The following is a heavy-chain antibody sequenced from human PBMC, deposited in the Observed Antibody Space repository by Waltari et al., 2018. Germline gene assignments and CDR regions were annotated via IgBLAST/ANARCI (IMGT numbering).Heavy chain of an antibody. CDR2: INHSGST. CDR3: ARSYNSGTFTWFDP. Sequence: QMQLQQWGAGLLKPSETLSLPCAVYGTSFGGYYWSWIRQPPGKGLEWIGEINHSGSTNYHPSLKSRVTISVDTSKNQFSLKLSSVTAADTAVYYCARSYNSGTFTWFDPWGQGTLVTVSS. D-gene: IGHD1-20*01. V-gene: IGHV4-34*01. CDR1: GTSFGGYY. J-gene: IGHJ5*02.